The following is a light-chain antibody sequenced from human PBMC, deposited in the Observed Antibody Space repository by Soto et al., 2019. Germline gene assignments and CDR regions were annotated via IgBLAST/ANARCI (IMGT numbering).Light chain of an antibody. CDR2: GAS. J-gene: IGKJ1*01. Sequence: IVLTQYPGTLSLSPGDRATLSCRASQSVSTSYLAWYQQKPGQAPRLLIYGASSRATGIPDRFSGSGSGTDFTLTISGLEPEDFAVYYCQQYGNSLGTFGQGTKVDIK. V-gene: IGKV3-20*01. CDR3: QQYGNSLGT. CDR1: QSVSTSY.